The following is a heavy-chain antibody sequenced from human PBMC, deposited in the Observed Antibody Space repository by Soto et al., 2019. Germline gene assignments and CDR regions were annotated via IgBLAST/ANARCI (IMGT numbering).Heavy chain of an antibody. J-gene: IGHJ6*02. CDR3: ARYSPAFTYGSWPLDV. D-gene: IGHD3-10*01. CDR2: IYSNGNT. V-gene: IGHV4-4*08. Sequence: PSETLSRTCTVSGGSISNSYWSWIRQSPGKGLEWIGYIYSNGNTNYNPSLNSRLTISIDPSKNQFSLQLSSLSAADTAVYYCARYSPAFTYGSWPLDVWGHGTTVTVS. CDR1: GGSISNSY.